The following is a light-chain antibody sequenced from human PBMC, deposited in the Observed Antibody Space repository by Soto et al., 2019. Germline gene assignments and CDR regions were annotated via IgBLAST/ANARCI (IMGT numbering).Light chain of an antibody. J-gene: IGKJ2*01. CDR1: QSVSSTY. Sequence: EIVLTQSPGTLSLSPGERATLSCRASQSVSSTYLAWYQQKPGQAPRLLIYGASSRATGTPDRFRGSGSGTDFTLTISRQEPEDFAVYYCQQYDNSPLYTFGQGTKMEIK. CDR3: QQYDNSPLYT. CDR2: GAS. V-gene: IGKV3-20*01.